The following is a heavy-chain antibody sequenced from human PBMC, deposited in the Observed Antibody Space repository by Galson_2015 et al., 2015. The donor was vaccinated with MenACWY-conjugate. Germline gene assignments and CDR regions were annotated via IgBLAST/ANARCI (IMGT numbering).Heavy chain of an antibody. CDR3: AKAEAVEYFQH. Sequence: SLRLSCAASGFTFSSYAMSWVRQAPGTGLEWVSAISGSGGSTYYADSVKGRFTISRDNSKNTLYLQMNSLRAEDTAVYYCAKAEAVEYFQHWGQGTLVTVSS. D-gene: IGHD6-19*01. V-gene: IGHV3-23*01. CDR2: ISGSGGST. J-gene: IGHJ1*01. CDR1: GFTFSSYA.